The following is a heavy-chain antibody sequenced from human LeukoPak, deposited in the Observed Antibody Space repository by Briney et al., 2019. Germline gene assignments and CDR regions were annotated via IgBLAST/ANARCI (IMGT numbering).Heavy chain of an antibody. CDR3: ARLRGEDHDAFDI. V-gene: IGHV4-61*08. CDR1: GGSISSGGYS. J-gene: IGHJ3*02. D-gene: IGHD3-10*01. CDR2: TFYSGST. Sequence: SETLSLTCAVSGGSISSGGYSWSWIRQPPGKGLEWIGYTFYSGSTNYNPSLKSRVTISVDTSKNQFSLKLSSVTAADTAVYYCARLRGEDHDAFDIWGQGTTVTVSS.